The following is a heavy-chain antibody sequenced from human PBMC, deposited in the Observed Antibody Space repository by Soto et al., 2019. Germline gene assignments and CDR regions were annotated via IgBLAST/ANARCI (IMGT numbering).Heavy chain of an antibody. J-gene: IGHJ6*02. V-gene: IGHV4-31*03. D-gene: IGHD2-2*03. CDR1: GGSISSGGYY. CDR3: AGYCSSTSCHAYYYYGMDV. Sequence: KTSETLSLTCTVSGGSISSGGYYWSWIRQHPGKGLEWIGYIYYSGSTYYNPSLKSRVTISVDTSKNQFSLKLSSVTAADTAVYYCAGYCSSTSCHAYYYYGMDVWGQGTTVTVSS. CDR2: IYYSGST.